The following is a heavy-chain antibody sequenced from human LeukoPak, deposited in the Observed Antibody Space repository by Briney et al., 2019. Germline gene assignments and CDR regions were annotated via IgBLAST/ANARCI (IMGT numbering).Heavy chain of an antibody. D-gene: IGHD6-13*01. CDR2: IYYSGST. Sequence: SETLSLTRTVSGGSISSSSYYWGWIRQPPGKGLEWIGSIYYSGSTYYNPSLKSRVTISVDTSKNQFSLKLSSVTAADTAVYYCARGDYSSSWHYYFDYWGQGTLVTVSS. J-gene: IGHJ4*02. CDR3: ARGDYSSSWHYYFDY. CDR1: GGSISSSSYY. V-gene: IGHV4-39*01.